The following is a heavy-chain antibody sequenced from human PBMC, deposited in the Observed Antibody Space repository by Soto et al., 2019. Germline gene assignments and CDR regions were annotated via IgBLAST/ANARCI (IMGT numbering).Heavy chain of an antibody. Sequence: QITLKESGPTLVKPTQTLTLTCTFSGFSLSTSGVGVGWIRQPPGKALEWLALIYWNDDKRYSPSLKSRLTITKDTSKNQVVLTMTNMDPVDTATYHCAHSRHLSLGYYYDSSGTSNYFDYWGQGTLVTVSS. CDR3: AHSRHLSLGYYYDSSGTSNYFDY. CDR1: GFSLSTSGVG. D-gene: IGHD3-22*01. CDR2: IYWNDDK. V-gene: IGHV2-5*01. J-gene: IGHJ4*02.